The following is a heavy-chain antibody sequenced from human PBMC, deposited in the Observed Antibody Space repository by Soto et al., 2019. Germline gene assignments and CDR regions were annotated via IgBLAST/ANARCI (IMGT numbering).Heavy chain of an antibody. Sequence: EVQLLESGGGLVQPGGSLRLSCAASGFTFSSYAMSWVRQAPGKGLEWVSAISGSGGSTYYADSVKGRFTISRDNSKNTLYLPMNSLRAEDTGVYYCAKEEKYSISHVGAFDIWGQGTMVTVS. CDR3: AKEEKYSISHVGAFDI. CDR1: GFTFSSYA. J-gene: IGHJ3*02. V-gene: IGHV3-23*01. D-gene: IGHD6-6*01. CDR2: ISGSGGST.